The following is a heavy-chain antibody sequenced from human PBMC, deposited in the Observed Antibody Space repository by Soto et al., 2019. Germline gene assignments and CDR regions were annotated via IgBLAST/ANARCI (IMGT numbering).Heavy chain of an antibody. CDR2: ISSDGNHK. V-gene: IGHV3-30*09. Sequence: QVQLVESGGGVVQPGRSLRLSCAASGFSVSAYTVHWVRQAPGKGLEWVAVISSDGNHKYYTDSVKGRFAISRDTSTNTVFLQMSSLGPEDTAVYYCARWDPPLFEYWGQGTLVTVSS. J-gene: IGHJ4*02. CDR1: GFSVSAYT. D-gene: IGHD1-26*01. CDR3: ARWDPPLFEY.